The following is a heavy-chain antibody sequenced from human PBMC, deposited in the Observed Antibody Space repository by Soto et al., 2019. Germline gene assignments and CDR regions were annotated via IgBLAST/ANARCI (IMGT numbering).Heavy chain of an antibody. Sequence: QVQLQESGPGLVKPSETLSLTCTVSGGSISSYYWSWIRQPPGKGLEWIGYIYYTGSTNYNPSLKSRVTISVDTSKNQFSLKLSSVTAADTAVYYCARQDHYYYYIDVWGKGTTVTVSS. CDR1: GGSISSYY. CDR3: ARQDHYYYYIDV. V-gene: IGHV4-59*08. CDR2: IYYTGST. J-gene: IGHJ6*03.